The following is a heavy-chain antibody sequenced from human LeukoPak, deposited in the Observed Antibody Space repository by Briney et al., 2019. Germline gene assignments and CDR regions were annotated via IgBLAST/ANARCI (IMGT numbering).Heavy chain of an antibody. CDR3: ARRYCSSTSCYHFDY. Sequence: SVKVSCKASGYTFTGSYMHWVRQAPGQGLEWMGGIIPIFGTANYAQKFQGGVTITADESTSTAYMELSSLRSEDTAVYYCARRYCSSTSCYHFDYWGQGTLVTVSS. D-gene: IGHD2-2*01. CDR1: GYTFTGSY. V-gene: IGHV1-69*13. CDR2: IIPIFGTA. J-gene: IGHJ4*02.